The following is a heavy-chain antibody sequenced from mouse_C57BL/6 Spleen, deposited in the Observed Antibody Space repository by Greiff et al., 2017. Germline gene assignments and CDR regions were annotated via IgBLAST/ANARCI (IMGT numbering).Heavy chain of an antibody. J-gene: IGHJ3*01. Sequence: VKLMESGAELVRPGASVTLSCKASGYTFTDYEMHWVKQTTVHGLEWIGAIDPETGGTAYNQKFKGKAILTADKSSSTAYMELRSLTSEDSAVYYCTRKGGYFAWFAYWGQGTLVTVSA. CDR2: IDPETGGT. CDR1: GYTFTDYE. V-gene: IGHV1-15*01. CDR3: TRKGGYFAWFAY. D-gene: IGHD2-3*01.